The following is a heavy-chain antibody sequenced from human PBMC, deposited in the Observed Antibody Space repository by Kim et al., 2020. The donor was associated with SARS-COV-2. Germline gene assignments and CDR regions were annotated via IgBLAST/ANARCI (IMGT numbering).Heavy chain of an antibody. CDR1: GGSISSYY. CDR3: AREGGNSSGYFY. J-gene: IGHJ4*02. Sequence: SETLSLTCTVSGGSISSYYWSWIRQPPGKGLEWIGYIYYSGSTNYNPSLKSRVTISVDTSKNQFSLKLSSVTAADTAVYYCAREGGNSSGYFYWGQGTLVTVSS. V-gene: IGHV4-59*01. CDR2: IYYSGST. D-gene: IGHD3-22*01.